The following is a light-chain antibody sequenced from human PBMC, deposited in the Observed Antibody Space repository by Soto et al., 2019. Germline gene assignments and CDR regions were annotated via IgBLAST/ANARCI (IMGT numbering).Light chain of an antibody. V-gene: IGKV1-39*01. J-gene: IGKJ4*01. Sequence: DIQMTQSPPSLSASVGDSITITCPASQSISTYLNWYRQKPGKAPELLIFATSSLQRGVPSRFSGSGSGTDFTLTISSLQPGDFETYYCQQTYSLPHTFGGGTKV. CDR1: QSISTY. CDR3: QQTYSLPHT. CDR2: ATS.